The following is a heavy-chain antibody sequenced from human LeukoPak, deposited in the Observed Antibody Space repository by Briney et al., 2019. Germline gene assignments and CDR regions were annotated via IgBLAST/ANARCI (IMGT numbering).Heavy chain of an antibody. Sequence: PGRSLRLSCAASGFTFSSYAMHWVRQAPGKGLEWVANIKRDGSEKNYEDSVVGRFTISRDNAENSVYLQMNSLRAEDTAVYYCARDLRGGHFDYWGQGTLVTVSS. CDR2: IKRDGSEK. CDR3: ARDLRGGHFDY. D-gene: IGHD2-15*01. CDR1: GFTFSSYA. V-gene: IGHV3-7*01. J-gene: IGHJ4*02.